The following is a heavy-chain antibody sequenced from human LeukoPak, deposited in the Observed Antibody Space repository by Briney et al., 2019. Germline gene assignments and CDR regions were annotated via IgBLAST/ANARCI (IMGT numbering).Heavy chain of an antibody. J-gene: IGHJ4*02. CDR3: ARDREDLGGVYYFDY. D-gene: IGHD3-16*01. CDR2: ITSISSYI. CDR1: GFPFSSYS. V-gene: IGHV3-21*01. Sequence: GRSLRLPCGVSGFPFSSYSLQGVRQARGRALVWVSAITSISSYIYYADSVKDRFTISRDNAQNSLYLQMNSLRAEDTALYYCARDREDLGGVYYFDYWGQGTLVTVSS.